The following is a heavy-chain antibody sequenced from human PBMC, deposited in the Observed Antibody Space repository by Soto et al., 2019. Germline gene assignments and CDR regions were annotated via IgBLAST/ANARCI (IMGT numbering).Heavy chain of an antibody. CDR1: GFTFSSYS. CDR3: ARGESSKQC. CDR2: IYSGGSK. Sequence: GGSLRLSCAASGFTFSSYSMNWVRQAPGKGLEWVSVIYSGGSKYYAASVEGRFTISRDNSKNTLYLQMNSLRAEDTAVYYCARGESSKQCWGQGTLVTVSS. D-gene: IGHD6-19*01. J-gene: IGHJ4*02. V-gene: IGHV3-66*01.